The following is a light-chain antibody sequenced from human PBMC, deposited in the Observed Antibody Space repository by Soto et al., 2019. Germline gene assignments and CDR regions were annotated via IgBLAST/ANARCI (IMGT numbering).Light chain of an antibody. V-gene: IGKV3-15*01. CDR3: QQYNNWPPLT. CDR1: QSVSNN. CDR2: GAS. Sequence: EVVMTQSPATLSVSPGERATLSCRASQSVSNNLAWYQQKPGQAPRLLIFGASTRATGIPARLSGSWSGTEFTLTISSLQSEDFALYYCQQYNNWPPLTFGGGTKVEIK. J-gene: IGKJ4*01.